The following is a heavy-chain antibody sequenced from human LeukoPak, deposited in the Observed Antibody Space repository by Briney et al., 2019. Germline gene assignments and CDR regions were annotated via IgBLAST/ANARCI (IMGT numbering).Heavy chain of an antibody. CDR3: ARHSTTVTPRNFDY. J-gene: IGHJ4*02. V-gene: IGHV5-51*01. CDR1: GYTFTNYW. D-gene: IGHD4-17*01. CDR2: IYPGDSDT. Sequence: GASLQISSQGSGYTFTNYWIAWVRRMPGKGLEWMGIIYPGDSDTRYSPSFEGQVTISADRSINTAYLQWSSLRASDTATYYCARHSTTVTPRNFDYWGQGTLVTVSA.